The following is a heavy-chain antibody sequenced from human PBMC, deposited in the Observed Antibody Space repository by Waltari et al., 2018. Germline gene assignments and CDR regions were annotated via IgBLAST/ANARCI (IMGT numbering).Heavy chain of an antibody. CDR2: IYYSGST. V-gene: IGHV4-59*01. D-gene: IGHD3-22*01. Sequence: QVQLQESGPGLVKPSETLSLTCTVSGGSISSYYWSWIRQPPGQGLGWIGYIYYSGSTNYNPSLKSRVTISVDTSKNQFSLKLSSVTAADTAVYYCARRQGGYYDSSGYVGGGAFDIWGQGTMVTVSS. CDR1: GGSISSYY. CDR3: ARRQGGYYDSSGYVGGGAFDI. J-gene: IGHJ3*02.